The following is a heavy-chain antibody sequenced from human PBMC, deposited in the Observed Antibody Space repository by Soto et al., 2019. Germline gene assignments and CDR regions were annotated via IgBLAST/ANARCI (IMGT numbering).Heavy chain of an antibody. CDR1: GFTFDDYA. CDR3: AKDRATVTTAFDY. V-gene: IGHV3-9*01. J-gene: IGHJ4*02. CDR2: ISWNSGSI. Sequence: EVQLVESGGGLVQPGRSLRLSCAASGFTFDDYAMHWVRQAPGKGLEWVSGISWNSGSIGYADSVKGRFTISRDNAKNSLYLQMNSLRAEDTALYYCAKDRATVTTAFDYWGQGTLVTVSS. D-gene: IGHD4-17*01.